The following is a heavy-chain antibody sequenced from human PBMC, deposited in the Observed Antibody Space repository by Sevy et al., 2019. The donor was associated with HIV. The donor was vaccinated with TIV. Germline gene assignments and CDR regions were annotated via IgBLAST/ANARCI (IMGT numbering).Heavy chain of an antibody. CDR1: GYTFTTHG. J-gene: IGHJ4*02. Sequence: ASVKVSCKSSGYTFTTHGLSWVRHAPGQGLEWMGWMSHYNGDTNYAQKFQGRVTMAADTSTSTAYMELKSLRSGDTAVYYSDVHMTTSFDHWGQGTLVTVS. D-gene: IGHD4-4*01. CDR3: DVHMTTSFDH. CDR2: MSHYNGDT. V-gene: IGHV1-18*01.